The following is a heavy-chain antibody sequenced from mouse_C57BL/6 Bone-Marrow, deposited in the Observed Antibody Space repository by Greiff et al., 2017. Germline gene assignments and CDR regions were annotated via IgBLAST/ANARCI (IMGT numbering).Heavy chain of an antibody. CDR1: GYTFTSYW. CDR3: ARGGGDYDSWFAY. Sequence: VQLQQPGAELVKPGASVKLSCKASGYTFTSYWMHWVKQRPGRGLAWIGRIAPNSGGTKYNEKFKRKATLTVDKPSSTAYMQLSSLTSEDSAVYYCARGGGDYDSWFAYWGQGTLVTVSA. V-gene: IGHV1-72*01. J-gene: IGHJ3*01. CDR2: IAPNSGGT. D-gene: IGHD2-4*01.